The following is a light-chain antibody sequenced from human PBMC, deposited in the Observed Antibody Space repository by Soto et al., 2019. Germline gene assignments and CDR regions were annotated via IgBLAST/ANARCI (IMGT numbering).Light chain of an antibody. J-gene: IGLJ1*01. CDR3: CSYAGSSTPYV. CDR2: EGS. V-gene: IGLV2-23*01. CDR1: SXDVGSYNL. Sequence: QSVLTQPASVSGSPGQSITISCTGTSXDVGSYNLVSWNQQHPGKAPKLMIYEGSKRPSGVSNRFSGSKSGNTASLTISGLQAEDEADYYCCSYAGSSTPYVFGTGTKLTVL.